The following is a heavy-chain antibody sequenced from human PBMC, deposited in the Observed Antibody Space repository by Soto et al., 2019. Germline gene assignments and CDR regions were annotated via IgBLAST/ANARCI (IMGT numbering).Heavy chain of an antibody. J-gene: IGHJ6*03. Sequence: GGSLRLSCAASGFTFSSYAMSWVRQAPGKGLEWVSAISGSGGSTYYADSVKGRFTISRDNSKNTLYLQMNSLRAEDTAVYYCAKQSPQYYDFWSGYWRDYYMDVWGKGTTVTVSS. V-gene: IGHV3-23*01. CDR3: AKQSPQYYDFWSGYWRDYYMDV. CDR1: GFTFSSYA. D-gene: IGHD3-3*01. CDR2: ISGSGGST.